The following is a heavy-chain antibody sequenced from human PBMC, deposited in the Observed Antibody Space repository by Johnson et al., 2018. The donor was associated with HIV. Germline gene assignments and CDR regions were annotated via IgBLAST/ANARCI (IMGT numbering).Heavy chain of an antibody. Sequence: VQLVESGGGLIQPGGSLRLSCAASGFTVSSNYMHWVRQAPGTGLEWVSLISWDGGSTYYADSVKGRFTISRDNSKNTLYLQMNSLRAGDTAVYYCARAITIFGVGGAFDIWGQGTMVTVSS. CDR2: ISWDGGST. CDR3: ARAITIFGVGGAFDI. V-gene: IGHV3-53*01. J-gene: IGHJ3*02. D-gene: IGHD3-3*01. CDR1: GFTVSSNY.